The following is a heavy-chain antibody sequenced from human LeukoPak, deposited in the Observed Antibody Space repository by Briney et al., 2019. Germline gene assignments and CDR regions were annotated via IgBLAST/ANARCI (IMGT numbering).Heavy chain of an antibody. D-gene: IGHD3-22*01. CDR1: GFTFSSYG. V-gene: IGHV3-30*02. CDR2: IRYDGSNK. Sequence: HPGGSLRLSCAASGFTFSSYGMHWVRQAPGKGLEWVAFIRYDGSNKYYADSVKGRFTISRDNSKNTLYLQMSSLRAEDTAVYYCAKSRAHYYDSSGYYLYWGQGTLVTVSS. CDR3: AKSRAHYYDSSGYYLY. J-gene: IGHJ4*02.